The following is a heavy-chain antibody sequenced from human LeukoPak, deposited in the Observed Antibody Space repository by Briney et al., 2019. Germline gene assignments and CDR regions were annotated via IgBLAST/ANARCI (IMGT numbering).Heavy chain of an antibody. CDR1: GYTFTSYD. CDR2: INGHSGGT. D-gene: IGHD2-8*01. CDR3: VRGVTYMDG. V-gene: IGHV1-2*02. J-gene: IGHJ6*03. Sequence: GASVKVSCKPSGYTFTSYDINWVRQAPGQGLEWMGWINGHSGGTNSAQRFQGRVTMTRDTSINTAYMELSSLTSDDTAVYYCVRGVTYMDGWRRGTSLTVSS.